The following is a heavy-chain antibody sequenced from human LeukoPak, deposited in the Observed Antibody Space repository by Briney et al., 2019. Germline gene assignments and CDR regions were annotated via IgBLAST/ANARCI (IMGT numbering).Heavy chain of an antibody. CDR2: ISSSSSYI. CDR3: VRGRHNYGYDFDY. Sequence: GGSLRLSCAASGFTFSSHSMNWVRQAPGKGLEWVSSISSSSSYIYYADSVKGRFTISRDNAKKSLNLQMNSLRAEDTAVYSCVRGRHNYGYDFDYWGQGTLVTVSS. J-gene: IGHJ4*02. CDR1: GFTFSSHS. D-gene: IGHD3-16*01. V-gene: IGHV3-21*01.